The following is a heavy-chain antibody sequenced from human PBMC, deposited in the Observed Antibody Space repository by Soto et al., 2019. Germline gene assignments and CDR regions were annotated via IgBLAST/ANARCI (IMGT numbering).Heavy chain of an antibody. V-gene: IGHV4-31*03. CDR2: IFYSGST. J-gene: IGHJ3*02. Sequence: QVQLQESGPGLVKPSQTLSLTCTVSGGSISSGGYYWSWVRQHPGKGLEWIGYIFYSGSTYYNPSLKSRVTISVDTSKNHFSLKLSSVTAADTPVYYCARDVTGTTPAFDICGQGTMVTVSS. CDR1: GGSISSGGYY. D-gene: IGHD1-7*01. CDR3: ARDVTGTTPAFDI.